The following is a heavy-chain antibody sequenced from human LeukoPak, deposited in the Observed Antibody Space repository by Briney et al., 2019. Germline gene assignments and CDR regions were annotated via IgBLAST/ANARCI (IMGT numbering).Heavy chain of an antibody. CDR3: TKRGVVIRVILVGFHKQAYYFDS. D-gene: IGHD3-22*01. J-gene: IGHJ4*02. V-gene: IGHV3-23*01. CDR2: ISDSGGST. CDR1: GITLSNYG. Sequence: GGSLRLSCAVSGITLSNYGMSWVRQAPGKGLEWVAGISDSGGSTKYADSVKGRFTISRDNPKNTLYLQMNSLRVEDTAVYFCTKRGVVIRVILVGFHKQAYYFDSWGQGALVTVSS.